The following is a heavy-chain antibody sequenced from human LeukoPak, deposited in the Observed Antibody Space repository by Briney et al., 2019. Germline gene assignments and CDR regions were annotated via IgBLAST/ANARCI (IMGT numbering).Heavy chain of an antibody. CDR2: IYYSGST. D-gene: IGHD6-19*01. J-gene: IGHJ6*02. V-gene: IGHV4-59*01. CDR3: ARANSSGWPPVYYGMDV. CDR1: GGSISSYY. Sequence: SETLSLTCTVSGGSISSYYWSWIRQPPGKGLEWIGYIYYSGSTNYNPSLKSRVTISVDTSKNQFSLKLSSVAAADTAVYYCARANSSGWPPVYYGMDVWGQGTMVTVSS.